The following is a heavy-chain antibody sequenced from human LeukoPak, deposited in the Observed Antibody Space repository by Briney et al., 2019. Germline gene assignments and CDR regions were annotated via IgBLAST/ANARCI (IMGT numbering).Heavy chain of an antibody. Sequence: PGGSLRLSCAASGFIFSSFSISWVRQAPGKGLEWVSYIDGPASNIYYADSVKGRFTISRDNDEYSVHLQMSSLRAEDTGVYYCTTYGRNGYRGYFWGQGALVTVSS. CDR1: GFIFSSFS. D-gene: IGHD5-24*01. V-gene: IGHV3-48*03. CDR2: IDGPASNI. J-gene: IGHJ4*02. CDR3: TTYGRNGYRGYF.